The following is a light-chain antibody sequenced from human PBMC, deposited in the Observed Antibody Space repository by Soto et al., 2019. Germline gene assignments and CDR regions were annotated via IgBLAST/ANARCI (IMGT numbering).Light chain of an antibody. J-gene: IGLJ1*01. Sequence: QLVLTQPPSASGTPGQRVTISCSGSSSNIGDNPVNWYQQVPGAAPKLLIYINGQRPSGVPDRFSGSKSGTSASLAISGLQPEDEADYYCAAWDDSLNALFGTGTKLTVL. V-gene: IGLV1-44*01. CDR3: AAWDDSLNAL. CDR1: SSNIGDNP. CDR2: ING.